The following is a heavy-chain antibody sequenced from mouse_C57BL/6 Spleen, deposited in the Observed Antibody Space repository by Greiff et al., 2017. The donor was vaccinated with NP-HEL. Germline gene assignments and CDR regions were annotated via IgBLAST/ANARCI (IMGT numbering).Heavy chain of an antibody. CDR2: IDPNSGGT. D-gene: IGHD1-2*01. J-gene: IGHJ3*01. Sequence: VQLQQPGAELVKPGASVKLSCKASGYTFTDYLMHWVKPRPGLGLEWIGLIDPNSGGTKYNEKFKSKATLTVDKPSSTADMQLSSLTSEDSAVYYCARRDYYGSLFAYWGQGTLVTVSA. CDR3: ARRDYYGSLFAY. CDR1: GYTFTDYL. V-gene: IGHV1-72*01.